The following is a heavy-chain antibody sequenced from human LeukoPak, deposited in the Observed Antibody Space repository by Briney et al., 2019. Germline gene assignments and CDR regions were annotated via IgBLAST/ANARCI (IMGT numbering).Heavy chain of an antibody. J-gene: IGHJ3*02. V-gene: IGHV4-39*07. CDR2: IYYSGST. CDR3: ARDPSNAGWELLRNAFDI. D-gene: IGHD1-26*01. CDR1: GGSISSSSYY. Sequence: SETLSLTCTVSGGSISSSSYYWGWIRQPPGKGLEWIGSIYYSGSTYYNPSLKSRVTISVDTSKNQFSLKLSSVTAADTAVYYCARDPSNAGWELLRNAFDIWGQGTMVTVSS.